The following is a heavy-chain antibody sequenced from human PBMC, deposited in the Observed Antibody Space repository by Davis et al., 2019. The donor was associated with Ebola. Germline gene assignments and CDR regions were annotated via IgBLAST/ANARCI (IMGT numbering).Heavy chain of an antibody. D-gene: IGHD3-9*01. CDR1: GYTFTTYG. V-gene: IGHV1-69*13. Sequence: SVKVSCKASGYTFTTYGITWVRQAPGQGLEWMGGIIPGFGPANYAQRFQGRVTITADESTSTAYMDLSSLRSEDTAVYYCARGPSDGFYNNYYYGMDVWGKGTSVAVSS. CDR2: IIPGFGPA. J-gene: IGHJ6*04. CDR3: ARGPSDGFYNNYYYGMDV.